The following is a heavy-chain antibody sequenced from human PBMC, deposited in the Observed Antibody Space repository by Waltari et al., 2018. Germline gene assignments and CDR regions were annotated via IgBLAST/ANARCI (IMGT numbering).Heavy chain of an antibody. CDR2: IYPVDSDT. D-gene: IGHD2-21*02. CDR1: GYSFTSYW. CDR3: AGLGGGDGYGACDI. Sequence: EVQLVQSGAEVKKPGESLKIPCKGSGYSFTSYWIGWVRKMPGKGLEVMVIIYPVDSDTRNSPSCQGQVTISAEKSISTAYLQWSSLKASDTAMYYCAGLGGGDGYGACDIWGQGTMVTVSS. V-gene: IGHV5-51*01. J-gene: IGHJ3*02.